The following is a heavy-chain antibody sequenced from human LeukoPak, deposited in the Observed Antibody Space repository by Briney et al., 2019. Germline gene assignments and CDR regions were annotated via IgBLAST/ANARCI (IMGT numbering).Heavy chain of an antibody. CDR1: GYSFTSYW. CDR2: IDPSDSYT. Sequence: GASLQISCKGSGYSFTSYWISWVRQLPGKGLEWMGRIDPSDSYTNYSPSFQGHVTISADKSISTAYLQWSSLKASDTAMYYCARHPAWGYDYVWGSYRPNWFDPWGQGTLVTVSS. V-gene: IGHV5-10-1*01. D-gene: IGHD3-16*02. J-gene: IGHJ5*02. CDR3: ARHPAWGYDYVWGSYRPNWFDP.